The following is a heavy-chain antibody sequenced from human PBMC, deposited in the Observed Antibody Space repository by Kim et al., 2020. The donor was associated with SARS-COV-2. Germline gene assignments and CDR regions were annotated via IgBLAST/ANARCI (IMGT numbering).Heavy chain of an antibody. CDR3: ARGPAAMVFFYYYAMDV. CDR1: GGSVSSNNYY. V-gene: IGHV4-39*07. D-gene: IGHD2-2*01. CDR2: LYNSGST. J-gene: IGHJ6*01. Sequence: SETLSLTCSVSGGSVSSNNYYWAWIRQPPGKGLEWIGSLYNSGSTYFNPSVKSRVTISEDTSKNQVSLRLTSVTAADTAVYYCARGPAAMVFFYYYAMDV.